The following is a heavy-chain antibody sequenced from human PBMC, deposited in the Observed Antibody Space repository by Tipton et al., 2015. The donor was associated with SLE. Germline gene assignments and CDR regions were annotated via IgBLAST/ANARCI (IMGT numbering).Heavy chain of an antibody. CDR2: IYHDGRA. V-gene: IGHV4-38-2*01. Sequence: TLSLTCAVSGYSISSGFHWGWIRQPPGKGLEWIGTIYHDGRAYYNPSLKSRLTISVDTSKNQFSLKLYSVTAAGTAIYYCARGTGGNYAYWGQGTLVTVSS. CDR1: GYSISSGFH. CDR3: ARGTGGNYAY. J-gene: IGHJ4*02. D-gene: IGHD1-26*01.